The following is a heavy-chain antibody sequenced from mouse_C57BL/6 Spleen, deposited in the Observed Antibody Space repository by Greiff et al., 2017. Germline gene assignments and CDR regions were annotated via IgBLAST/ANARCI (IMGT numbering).Heavy chain of an antibody. CDR2: IWSDGST. Sequence: VQVVESGPGLVAPSQSLTITCTASGFSLTSYGVHWVRQPPGKGLEWLVVIWSDGSTTYNSDLKSRLSISKDNSTSQVFLKMNSLQTDDTAMYYCARQIWEAMDYWGQGTSVTVSS. CDR1: GFSLTSYG. D-gene: IGHD4-1*01. V-gene: IGHV2-6-1*01. CDR3: ARQIWEAMDY. J-gene: IGHJ4*01.